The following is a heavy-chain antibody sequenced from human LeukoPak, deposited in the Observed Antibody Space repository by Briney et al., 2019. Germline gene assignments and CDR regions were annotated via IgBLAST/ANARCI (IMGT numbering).Heavy chain of an antibody. CDR1: GYTFTSYA. J-gene: IGHJ3*02. V-gene: IGHV1-3*01. CDR3: ARESGYYDSSGLGAFDI. Sequence: ASVKVSCKASGYTFTSYAMHWVRQAPGQRLEWMGWINAGNGNTKYSQKFQGRVTITRDTSASTAYMELSSLRSEDTAVYYCARESGYYDSSGLGAFDIWGQGTMVTVSS. D-gene: IGHD3-22*01. CDR2: INAGNGNT.